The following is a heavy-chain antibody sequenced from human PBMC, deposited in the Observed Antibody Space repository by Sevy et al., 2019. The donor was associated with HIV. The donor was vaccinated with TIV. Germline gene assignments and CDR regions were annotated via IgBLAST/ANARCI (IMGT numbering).Heavy chain of an antibody. V-gene: IGHV3-30*18. CDR2: ISYDGNTQ. J-gene: IGHJ4*02. Sequence: PGGSLRLSCVVSGISFTTSGMHWVRQAPGKGLEWVAVISYDGNTQDYSDSVKGRFTISRDNSKNTLFLQMNNLSGDDTAVYFCTKESLRGNYIRGDFDHWGQGTLVTVSS. CDR1: GISFTTSG. CDR3: TKESLRGNYIRGDFDH. D-gene: IGHD3-10*02.